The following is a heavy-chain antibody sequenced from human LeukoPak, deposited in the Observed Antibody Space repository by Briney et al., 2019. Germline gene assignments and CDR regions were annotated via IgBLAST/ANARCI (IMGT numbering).Heavy chain of an antibody. Sequence: TGGSLRLSCADPGFTFSSYAMTWVPRAPGKGLEWVSAISGSGGSAYYADSVKARFTISRDNSKNTLYLQMTSLRAEDTAVYYCAKTLSGSYSYQGGDYWGQGTPVTPSS. J-gene: IGHJ4*02. CDR3: AKTLSGSYSYQGGDY. D-gene: IGHD3-10*01. CDR2: ISGSGGSA. CDR1: GFTFSSYA. V-gene: IGHV3-23*01.